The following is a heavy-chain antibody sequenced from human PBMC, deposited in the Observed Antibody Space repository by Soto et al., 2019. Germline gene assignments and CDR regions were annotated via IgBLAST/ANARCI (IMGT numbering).Heavy chain of an antibody. J-gene: IGHJ6*02. V-gene: IGHV3-15*01. CDR2: IKSKTDGGTT. Sequence: EVQLVESGGGLVKPGGSLRLSCAASGFTFSNAWMSWVRQAPGKGREWVGSIKSKTDGGTTDYAAPVKGRFTISRDDSKNTLYLQMNSMKTEDTAVYYCTTEAATILVYYGMDVWGQGTTVTVAS. CDR1: GFTFSNAW. D-gene: IGHD5-12*01. CDR3: TTEAATILVYYGMDV.